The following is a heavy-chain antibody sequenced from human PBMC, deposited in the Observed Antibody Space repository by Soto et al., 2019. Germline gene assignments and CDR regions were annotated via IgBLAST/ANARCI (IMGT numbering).Heavy chain of an antibody. D-gene: IGHD3-22*01. CDR2: INSGGSTT. J-gene: IGHJ4*02. Sequence: VQLVESGGGLVQPGGSLRLSCAASGFTFSSHWIHWVRQAPGKGLVWVSRINSGGSTTDYADSVKGRFTISRDNGKNTLYLQMNGLRGEDTAVYHCVRGASGYYYVDSWGQGTLVTVSS. CDR3: VRGASGYYYVDS. CDR1: GFTFSSHW. V-gene: IGHV3-74*01.